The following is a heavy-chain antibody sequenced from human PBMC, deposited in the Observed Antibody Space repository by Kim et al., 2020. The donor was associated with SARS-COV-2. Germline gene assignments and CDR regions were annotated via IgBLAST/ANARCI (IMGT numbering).Heavy chain of an antibody. Sequence: YYADSVKGRFTISRDNSKNTLYLQMNSLRAEDTAVYYCAKKRWLQSVADVWGKGTTVTVSS. D-gene: IGHD5-12*01. V-gene: IGHV3-23*01. J-gene: IGHJ6*04. CDR3: AKKRWLQSVADV.